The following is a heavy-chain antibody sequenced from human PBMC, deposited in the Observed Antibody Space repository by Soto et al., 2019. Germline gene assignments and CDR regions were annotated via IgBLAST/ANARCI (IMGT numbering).Heavy chain of an antibody. CDR1: GYTFTTYD. J-gene: IGHJ4*02. Sequence: GASVKVSCNSSGYTFTTYDIDWVRQAPGQGLEWMGWINVLNGNTRYPQKFQGRVTMTTDTSTSTVSMELRRLRSDDTAVYYCARDYTMGATHYYFDYWGQGSLVTVSS. D-gene: IGHD1-26*01. V-gene: IGHV1-18*01. CDR3: ARDYTMGATHYYFDY. CDR2: INVLNGNT.